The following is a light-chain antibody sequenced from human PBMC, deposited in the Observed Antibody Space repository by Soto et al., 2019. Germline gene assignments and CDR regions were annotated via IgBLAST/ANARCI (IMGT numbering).Light chain of an antibody. CDR3: QQRSNWSLFT. V-gene: IGKV3-11*01. J-gene: IGKJ3*01. Sequence: EIVLTQSPATLSLSPGERATLSCRASQSVSSYLAWYQQKPGQAPRLLIYDASNRATGIPARFSGSGSGTAFTLTISSLEPADFAVYYCQQRSNWSLFTFGPGTKVDIK. CDR1: QSVSSY. CDR2: DAS.